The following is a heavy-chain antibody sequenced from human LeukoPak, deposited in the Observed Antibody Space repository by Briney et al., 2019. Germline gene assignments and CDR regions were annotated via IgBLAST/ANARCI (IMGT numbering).Heavy chain of an antibody. Sequence: PGGSLRLSCAASGFTFSSYSMNWVRQAPGKGLEWASSISSSSSYIYYADSVKGRFTISRDNAKNSLYLQMNSLRAEDTAVYYCASALASGDYGDLWYFDYWGQGTLVTVSS. CDR2: ISSSSSYI. V-gene: IGHV3-21*01. CDR3: ASALASGDYGDLWYFDY. CDR1: GFTFSSYS. D-gene: IGHD4-17*01. J-gene: IGHJ4*02.